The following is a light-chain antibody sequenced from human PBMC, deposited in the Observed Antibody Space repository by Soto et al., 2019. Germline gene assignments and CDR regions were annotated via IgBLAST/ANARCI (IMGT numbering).Light chain of an antibody. J-gene: IGKJ2*01. CDR3: GQGKDCPPFT. CDR1: QIFVYRDGNTY. Sequence: VVMTQSPLSLPVTLGQAASISCRSSQIFVYRDGNTYLNWIQHRPGHSPRRLVNKVSSRDSGVRESLGGGGSGPNFPRKISRGEAEVVGVFYWGQGKDCPPFTFGRGTKLEIK. V-gene: IGKV2-30*01. CDR2: KVS.